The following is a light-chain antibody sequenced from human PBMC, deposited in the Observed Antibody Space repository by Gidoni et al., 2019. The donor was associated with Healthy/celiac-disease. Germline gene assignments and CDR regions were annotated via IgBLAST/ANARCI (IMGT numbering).Light chain of an antibody. CDR2: AAS. V-gene: IGKV1-39*01. Sequence: DILMPQSPSSLSASVGDRVTITCRASQSISSYLHWYQQKPGKAPKRLINAASNLQSGVPSRFSGSGSGTDFTLTISSLQPEDFATYYCQQSYSTFWTFGQGTKVEIK. CDR3: QQSYSTFWT. CDR1: QSISSY. J-gene: IGKJ1*01.